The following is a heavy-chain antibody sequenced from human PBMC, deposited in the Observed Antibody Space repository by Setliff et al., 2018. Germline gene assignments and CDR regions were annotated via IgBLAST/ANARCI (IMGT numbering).Heavy chain of an antibody. J-gene: IGHJ6*02. D-gene: IGHD2-15*01. CDR2: IISSGSHI. Sequence: LRLSCAGSGFTFSGYTMNWVRQAPGKGLEWVSSIISSGSHIYYADSVKGRFTSSRDNAKNSLYLQMNSLRADDTAVYYCTRDYGFCSGGSCSYYGMDVWGQGTTVTVSS. V-gene: IGHV3-21*01. CDR3: TRDYGFCSGGSCSYYGMDV. CDR1: GFTFSGYT.